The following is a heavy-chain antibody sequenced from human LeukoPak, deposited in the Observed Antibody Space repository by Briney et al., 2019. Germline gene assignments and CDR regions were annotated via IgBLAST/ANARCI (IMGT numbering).Heavy chain of an antibody. J-gene: IGHJ3*02. CDR2: IGTYNGNT. V-gene: IGHV1-18*01. CDR3: AKDRVGAPPGDWEYLGASNCFEI. Sequence: GASVKVSCKASGYTFNRYGVNWVRQAPGQGLEWMGWIGTYNGNTNLAQKFKGRVTMTTDTATSTAYMELKSLRLDDTAVYYCAKDRVGAPPGDWEYLGASNCFEIWGQGTMVSVSS. CDR1: GYTFNRYG. D-gene: IGHD3-16*01.